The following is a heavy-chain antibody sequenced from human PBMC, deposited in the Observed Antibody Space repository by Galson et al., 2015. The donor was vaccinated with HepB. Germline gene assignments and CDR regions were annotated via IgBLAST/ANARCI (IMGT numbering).Heavy chain of an antibody. D-gene: IGHD3-16*01. CDR2: IKQDGSEK. Sequence: SLRLSCAASGFIFSSYWMSWVRQAPGKGLEWVANIKQDGSEKYYVDSVKGRFTISRDNAKNSLYLQMNSLRAEDTAVYYCARVGRYEYYFDYWGQGTLVTVSS. CDR1: GFIFSSYW. V-gene: IGHV3-7*03. J-gene: IGHJ4*02. CDR3: ARVGRYEYYFDY.